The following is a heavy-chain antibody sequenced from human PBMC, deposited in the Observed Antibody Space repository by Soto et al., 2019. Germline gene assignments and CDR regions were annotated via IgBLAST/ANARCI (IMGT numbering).Heavy chain of an antibody. D-gene: IGHD3-10*01. CDR1: GYTVINYY. Sequence: QVQLVQSGAEVKKPGASVNISCKTAGYTVINYYIHWVRQAPGQRLKWVGTINPSGGGTTYAETFQGRLTVTRDTSTSTVYMDLSSLTSEDMAMYYCTRRLRGSPSSFDYWGQGTLVTVSS. CDR3: TRRLRGSPSSFDY. V-gene: IGHV1-46*03. CDR2: INPSGGGT. J-gene: IGHJ4*02.